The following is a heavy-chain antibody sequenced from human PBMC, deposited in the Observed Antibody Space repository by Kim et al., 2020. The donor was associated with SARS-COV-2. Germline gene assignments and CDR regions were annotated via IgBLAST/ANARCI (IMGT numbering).Heavy chain of an antibody. CDR1: GFTFDDYA. CDR3: AKDRYYDSSGYYIS. Sequence: GGSLRLSCAASGFTFDDYAMHWVRQAPGKGLEWVSGISWNSGSIGYADSVKGRFTISRDNAKNSLYLQMNSLRAEDTALYYCAKDRYYDSSGYYISWGQGTLVTVSS. V-gene: IGHV3-9*01. D-gene: IGHD3-22*01. CDR2: ISWNSGSI. J-gene: IGHJ4*02.